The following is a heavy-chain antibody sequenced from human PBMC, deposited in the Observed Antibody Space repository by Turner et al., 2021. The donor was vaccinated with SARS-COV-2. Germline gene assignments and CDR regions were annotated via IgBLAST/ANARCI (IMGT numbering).Heavy chain of an antibody. CDR2: KDQDRSEK. V-gene: IGHV3-7*01. J-gene: IGHJ4*02. CDR3: ARSELGLFFDY. Sequence: VQLVESGGGLVQPGGSLRLSCAASGFTFSSYWMSWVRQAPGKGLEWVANKDQDRSEKYYVGSVKGRFTISRDNAKNSLYLQVNSLRAEDTAVYYCARSELGLFFDYWGQGTLVTVSS. D-gene: IGHD7-27*01. CDR1: GFTFSSYW.